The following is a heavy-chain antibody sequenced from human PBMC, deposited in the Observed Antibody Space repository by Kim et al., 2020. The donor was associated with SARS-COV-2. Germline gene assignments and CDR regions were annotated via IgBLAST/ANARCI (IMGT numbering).Heavy chain of an antibody. CDR2: ISYDGSNK. CDR1: GFTFSSYA. CDR3: ARDPTIFGVVSTGVVDY. Sequence: GGSLRLSCAASGFTFSSYAMHWVRQAPGKGLEWVAVISYDGSNKYYADSVKGRFTISRDNSKNTLYLQMNSLRAEDTAVYYCARDPTIFGVVSTGVVDYWGQGTLVTVSS. V-gene: IGHV3-30-3*01. D-gene: IGHD3-3*01. J-gene: IGHJ4*02.